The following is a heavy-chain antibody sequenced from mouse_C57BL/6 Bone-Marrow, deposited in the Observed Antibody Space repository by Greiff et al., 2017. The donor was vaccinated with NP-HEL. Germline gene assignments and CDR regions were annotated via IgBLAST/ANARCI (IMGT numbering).Heavy chain of an antibody. CDR2: IDPETGGT. V-gene: IGHV1-15*01. CDR1: GYTFTDYE. CDR3: TRELGPWYFDV. J-gene: IGHJ1*03. Sequence: VQLQQSGAELVRPGASVTLSCKASGYTFTDYEMHWVKQTPVHGLEWIGAIDPETGGTAYNQKFKGKAILTADKSSSTAYMELRSLTSEDSAVYYCTRELGPWYFDVWGTGTTVTVSS. D-gene: IGHD4-1*01.